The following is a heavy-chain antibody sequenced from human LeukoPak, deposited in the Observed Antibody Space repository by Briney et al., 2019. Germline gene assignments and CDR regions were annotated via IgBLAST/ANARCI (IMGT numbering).Heavy chain of an antibody. CDR2: INPSDASS. J-gene: IGHJ6*02. CDR1: GYTFTTHY. CDR3: ARQYCGGDCSSATSIYCGVDV. V-gene: IGHV1-46*01. D-gene: IGHD2-21*02. Sequence: ASVKVSFKSSGYTFTTHYIHWVRQPPGQGLERMGIINPSDASSIFEQRFQGRVTMTRDTSTSAVYMYLSSLRSEDTAVYFCARQYCGGDCSSATSIYCGVDVWGQGTTVTVSS.